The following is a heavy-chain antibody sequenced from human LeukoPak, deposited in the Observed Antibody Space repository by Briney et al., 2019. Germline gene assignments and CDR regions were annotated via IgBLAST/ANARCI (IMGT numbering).Heavy chain of an antibody. J-gene: IGHJ4*02. D-gene: IGHD1-26*01. CDR2: IYYSGST. V-gene: IGHV4-39*07. CDR3: ARGVQSSGSYSLGY. CDR1: GGSISSSSYY. Sequence: PSETLSLTCTVPGGSISSSSYYWGWIRQPPGKGLEWIGSIYYSGSTYYNPSLKSRVTISVDTSKNQFSLKLSSVTAADTAVYYCARGVQSSGSYSLGYWGRGTLVTVSS.